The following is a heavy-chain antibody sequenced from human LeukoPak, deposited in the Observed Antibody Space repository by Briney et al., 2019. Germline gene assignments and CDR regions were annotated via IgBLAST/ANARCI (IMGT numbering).Heavy chain of an antibody. D-gene: IGHD3-16*01. Sequence: PSETLSLTCTVSGGSISSYYWSWIRQPPGKGLEWIGYIYYSGSTNYNPSLKSRVTISVDTSKNQFSLKLSSVTAADTAVYYCAGDVGGDFYFDYWGQGTLVTVSS. CDR2: IYYSGST. CDR1: GGSISSYY. J-gene: IGHJ4*02. V-gene: IGHV4-59*01. CDR3: AGDVGGDFYFDY.